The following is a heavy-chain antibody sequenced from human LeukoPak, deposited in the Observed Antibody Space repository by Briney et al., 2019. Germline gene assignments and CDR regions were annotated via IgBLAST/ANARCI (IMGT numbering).Heavy chain of an antibody. D-gene: IGHD6-13*01. V-gene: IGHV3-9*01. CDR1: GFTFDDYA. Sequence: GGSLRLSCAAPGFTFDDYAMHWVRQAPGKGLEWVSGISWNSGSIGYADSVKGRFTISRDNAKNSLYLRAEDTALYYCAKGYSSSWYPNWFDPWGQGTLVTVSS. CDR2: ISWNSGSI. J-gene: IGHJ5*02. CDR3: AKGYSSSWYPNWFDP.